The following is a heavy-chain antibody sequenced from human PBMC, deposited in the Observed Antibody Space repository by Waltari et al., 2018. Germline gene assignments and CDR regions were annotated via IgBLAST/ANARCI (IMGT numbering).Heavy chain of an antibody. J-gene: IGHJ4*02. V-gene: IGHV4-34*01. CDR2: INHSGST. D-gene: IGHD2-15*01. CDR1: GGSFSGYY. CDR3: AREGVARHYFDY. Sequence: QVQLQQWGAGLLKPSETLSLTCAVYGGSFSGYYWSWIRQPPGKGLEWIGEINHSGSTNYNPSLKGRVTISVDTSKNQFSLKLSSVTAADTAVYYCAREGVARHYFDYWGQGTLVTVSS.